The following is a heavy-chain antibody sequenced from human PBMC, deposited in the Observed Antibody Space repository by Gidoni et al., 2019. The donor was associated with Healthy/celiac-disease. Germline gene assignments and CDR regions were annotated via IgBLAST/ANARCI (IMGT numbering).Heavy chain of an antibody. CDR1: GGSISSSNW. J-gene: IGHJ4*02. Sequence: QVQLQESGPGLVKPSGTLSLTCAVSGGSISSSNWWSWVRQPPGKGLEWIGEIYHSGSTNYNPSLKSRVTISVDKSKNQFSLKLSSVTAADTAVYYCARDPGAVAGTGRRGFDYWGQGTLVTVSS. CDR2: IYHSGST. CDR3: ARDPGAVAGTGRRGFDY. D-gene: IGHD6-19*01. V-gene: IGHV4-4*02.